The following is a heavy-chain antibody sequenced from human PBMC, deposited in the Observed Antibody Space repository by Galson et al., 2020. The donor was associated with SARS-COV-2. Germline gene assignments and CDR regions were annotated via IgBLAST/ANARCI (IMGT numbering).Heavy chain of an antibody. Sequence: GSLRLSCAASGFTFSSYGMHWVRQAPGKGLEWVAVIWYDGSNKYYADSVKGRFTISRDNSKNTLYLQMNSLRAEDTAVYYCARDLRFGELLSDYWGLGTLVTVSS. CDR3: ARDLRFGELLSDY. J-gene: IGHJ4*02. V-gene: IGHV3-33*01. CDR2: IWYDGSNK. CDR1: GFTFSSYG. D-gene: IGHD3-10*01.